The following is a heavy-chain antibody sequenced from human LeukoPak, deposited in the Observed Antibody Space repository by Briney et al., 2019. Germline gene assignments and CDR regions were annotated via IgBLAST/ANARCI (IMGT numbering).Heavy chain of an antibody. CDR2: IYYSGST. CDR1: GGSISSYY. J-gene: IGHJ3*02. V-gene: IGHV4-59*01. CDR3: ARDVDAFDI. Sequence: SETLSLTCTVSGGSISSYYWSWIRQPPGKGLEWIGYIYYSGSTNYNPSLKSRVTISVDTSKNQFSLKLSSVTATDTAVYYCARDVDAFDIWGQGTMVTVSS.